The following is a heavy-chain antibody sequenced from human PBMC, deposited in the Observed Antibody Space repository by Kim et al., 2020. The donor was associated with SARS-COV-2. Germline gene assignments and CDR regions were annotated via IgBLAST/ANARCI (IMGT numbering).Heavy chain of an antibody. CDR3: ARGLDSTVRE. J-gene: IGHJ4*02. V-gene: IGHV4-34*01. CDR1: GGSFSGYY. CDR2: INHSGST. D-gene: IGHD4-17*01. Sequence: SETLSLTCAVYGGSFSGYYWSWIRQPPGKGLEWIGEINHSGSTNYNPSLKSRVTISVDTSKNQFSLKLSSVTAADTAVYYCARGLDSTVREWGQGTLVTVSS.